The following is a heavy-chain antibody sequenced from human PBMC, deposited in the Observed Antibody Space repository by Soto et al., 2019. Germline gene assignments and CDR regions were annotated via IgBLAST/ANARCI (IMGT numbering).Heavy chain of an antibody. CDR2: ISSSSSYI. CDR1: GLTFSSYS. Sequence: PGGSLRLSCAASGLTFSSYSMNWVRQAPGKGLEWVSSISSSSSYIYYADSVKGRFTISRDNAKNSLYLQMNSLRAEDTAVYYCARAYDFWSGYSPSYGMDVWGQGTTVTVSS. CDR3: ARAYDFWSGYSPSYGMDV. J-gene: IGHJ6*02. V-gene: IGHV3-21*01. D-gene: IGHD3-3*01.